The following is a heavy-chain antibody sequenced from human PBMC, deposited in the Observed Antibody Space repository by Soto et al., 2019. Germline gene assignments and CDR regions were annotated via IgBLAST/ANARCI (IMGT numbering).Heavy chain of an antibody. V-gene: IGHV4-61*01. D-gene: IGHD6-6*01. CDR2: IYYSGST. CDR3: AREYSSSSSFDY. CDR1: GGSVSSGSYY. Sequence: LSLTCTVSGGSVSSGSYYWSRIRQPPGKGLEWIGYIYYSGSTNYNPSLKSRVTISVDTSKNQFSLKLSSVTAADTAVYYCAREYSSSSSFDYWGQGTLVTVSS. J-gene: IGHJ4*02.